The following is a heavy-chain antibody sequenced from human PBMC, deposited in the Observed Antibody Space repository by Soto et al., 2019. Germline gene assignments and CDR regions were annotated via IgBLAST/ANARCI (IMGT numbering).Heavy chain of an antibody. CDR1: GGSISSSNW. Sequence: QVQLQESGPGLVKPSGTLSLTCAVSGGSISSSNWWSWVRQPPGKGREWIGEIYHSGSTNYNPSLKSRVTISVDKSKNQFSLKLSSVTAAHTAVYYCARDWRSSSSYYYVMDVWGQGTTVTVSS. CDR2: IYHSGST. J-gene: IGHJ6*02. CDR3: ARDWRSSSSYYYVMDV. D-gene: IGHD6-13*01. V-gene: IGHV4-4*02.